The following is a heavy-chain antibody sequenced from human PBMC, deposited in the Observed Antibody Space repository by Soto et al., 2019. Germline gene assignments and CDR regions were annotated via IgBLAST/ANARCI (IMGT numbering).Heavy chain of an antibody. CDR3: ARDSDSSGPMDV. D-gene: IGHD3-22*01. CDR2: IIPIFGTA. V-gene: IGHV1-69*06. J-gene: IGHJ6*02. Sequence: ASVKVSCKASGGTFSSYAISWVRQAPGQGLERMGGIIPIFGTANYAQKFQGRVTITADKSTSTAYMELSSLRSEDTAVYYCARDSDSSGPMDVWGQGTTVTVSS. CDR1: GGTFSSYA.